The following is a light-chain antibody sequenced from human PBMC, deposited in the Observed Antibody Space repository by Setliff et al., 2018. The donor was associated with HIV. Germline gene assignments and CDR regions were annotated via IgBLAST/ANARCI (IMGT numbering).Light chain of an antibody. J-gene: IGKJ1*01. Sequence: IQMTQSPSSLSASVGDRVIISCRASQGIRHYLAWYQAKVGKVPELLIYDASDLEPGVSSRFSGSGSGTDFTLTISSLQPEDVATYYCQQYDSVPWTFGQGTKVDIK. CDR3: QQYDSVPWT. V-gene: IGKV1-27*01. CDR1: QGIRHY. CDR2: DAS.